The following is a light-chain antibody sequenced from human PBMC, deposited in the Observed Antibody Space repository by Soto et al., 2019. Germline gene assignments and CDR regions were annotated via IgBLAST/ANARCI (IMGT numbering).Light chain of an antibody. CDR1: SANIGSNY. Sequence: QAVVTQSPSASGTPGQRVTISRSGSSANIGSNYVYWYQQFPGTAPRLLIYRADQRPSGVPDRFSGSKSGTSASLAISGLRSEDEAAYYCAAWDDTVNGLVFGGGTKLTVL. CDR2: RAD. J-gene: IGLJ2*01. V-gene: IGLV1-47*01. CDR3: AAWDDTVNGLV.